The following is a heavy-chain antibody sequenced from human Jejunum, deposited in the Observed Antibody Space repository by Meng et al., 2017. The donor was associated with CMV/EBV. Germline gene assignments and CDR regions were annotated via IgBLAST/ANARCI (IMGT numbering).Heavy chain of an antibody. CDR3: AKSRDWGSGDY. V-gene: IGHV3-23*01. CDR2: GSGNGFPT. J-gene: IGHJ4*02. Sequence: LSCAASGFSVSSFAVNWVRQAPGKGLEWVSTGSGNGFPTYYADSVKGRFTVSRDNSRDTLYLQMNSLRDDDTAVYYCAKSRDWGSGDYWGQGTLVTVSS. D-gene: IGHD7-27*01. CDR1: GFSVSSFA.